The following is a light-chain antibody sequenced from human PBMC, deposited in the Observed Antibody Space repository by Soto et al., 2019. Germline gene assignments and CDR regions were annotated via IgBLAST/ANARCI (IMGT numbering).Light chain of an antibody. V-gene: IGKV3D-15*01. CDR3: QQYSNWPPCT. J-gene: IGKJ1*01. Sequence: IVMTQSPATLSVSPGQRATLSCRASQSVSTNLAWYQQKPGQAPRLLIYGASTRATGIPARFSGSGSGTEVTLTISGLQSDDFAVYYCQQYSNWPPCTFGQGTRVDFK. CDR2: GAS. CDR1: QSVSTN.